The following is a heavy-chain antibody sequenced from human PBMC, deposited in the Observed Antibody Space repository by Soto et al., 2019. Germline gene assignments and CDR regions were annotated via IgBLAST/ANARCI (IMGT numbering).Heavy chain of an antibody. J-gene: IGHJ2*01. D-gene: IGHD6-13*01. V-gene: IGHV1-8*01. Sequence: QVQLVQSGAEVKKPGASVKVSCKASGYTFTSYDINWVRQATGQGLEWMGWMNPNRGNTGYSQKFQDRVTMPRNTPASTAYRELSSLRSEDTAVYYCARDGIAAAEDLCGSGTLVTVSS. CDR3: ARDGIAAAEDL. CDR2: MNPNRGNT. CDR1: GYTFTSYD.